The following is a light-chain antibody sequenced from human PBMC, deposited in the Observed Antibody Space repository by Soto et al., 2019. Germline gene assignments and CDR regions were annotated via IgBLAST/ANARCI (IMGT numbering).Light chain of an antibody. Sequence: EIVLTQSPGTLSLSPGERATLSCRASQSVSSSYLAWYQQKPGQAPRLLIYGASSRATGIPDRFSGSGSGTDFTLTISRLEPEDFAAYDCQQYGSSPPITFGQGTRLEIK. CDR3: QQYGSSPPIT. J-gene: IGKJ5*01. CDR2: GAS. V-gene: IGKV3-20*01. CDR1: QSVSSSY.